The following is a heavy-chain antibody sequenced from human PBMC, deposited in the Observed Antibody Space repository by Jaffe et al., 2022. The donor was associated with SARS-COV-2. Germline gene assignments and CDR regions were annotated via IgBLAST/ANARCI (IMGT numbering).Heavy chain of an antibody. J-gene: IGHJ6*02. CDR3: AKHRGTSFPYYDMDV. CDR2: ISGSGGST. V-gene: IGHV3-23*01. Sequence: EVQLLESGGGLVQPGGSLRLSCAASGFTFYNYAMSWVRQVPGKGLEWVSAISGSGGSTYYADSVKGRFTISRDNSMNTLFLQMNSLRAEDTALYYCAKHRGTSFPYYDMDVWGQGTTVIVSS. CDR1: GFTFYNYA. D-gene: IGHD6-6*01.